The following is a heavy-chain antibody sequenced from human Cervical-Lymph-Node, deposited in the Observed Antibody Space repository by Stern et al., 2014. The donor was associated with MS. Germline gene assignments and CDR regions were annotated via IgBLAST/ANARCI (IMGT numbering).Heavy chain of an antibody. V-gene: IGHV4-61*02. CDR1: GGSINSVGFY. CDR3: ASSQGYHYGLDV. J-gene: IGHJ6*02. CDR2: IYTPEHI. Sequence: QVQLQESGPGLVRPSQTLSLTCTVSGGSINSVGFYWTWIRQPAGKGLEWIGRIYTPEHINSNPSLKSGVTISKDTSRNQFSWRLTSGTAADAATYYCASSQGYHYGLDVWGRGTTVTVSS.